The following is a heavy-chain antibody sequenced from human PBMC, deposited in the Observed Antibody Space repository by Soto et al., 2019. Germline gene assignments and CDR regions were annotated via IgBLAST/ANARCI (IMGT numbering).Heavy chain of an antibody. V-gene: IGHV1-8*01. D-gene: IGHD6-19*01. CDR1: GYTFTSYD. CDR3: ARGGSRPGIAVAGPETDFDY. CDR2: MNPNSGNT. Sequence: GASVKVSCKASGYTFTSYDINWVRQATGQGLEWMGWMNPNSGNTVYAQKFQGGVTMTTDTSTSTAYMELRSLRSDDTAVYYCARGGSRPGIAVAGPETDFDYWGQGTLVTVSS. J-gene: IGHJ4*02.